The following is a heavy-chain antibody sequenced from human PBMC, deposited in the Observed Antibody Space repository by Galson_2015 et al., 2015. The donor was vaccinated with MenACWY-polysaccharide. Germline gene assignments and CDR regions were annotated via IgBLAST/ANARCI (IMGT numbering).Heavy chain of an antibody. D-gene: IGHD3-9*01. CDR3: ARDVDKTGYYFDY. J-gene: IGHJ4*02. CDR1: GYIFTNNG. Sequence: SVKVSCKASGYIFTNNGMHWVRQAPGQRLEWMGWINAGNGDTRYSQNFQGRVTITRDTSANTVYMELSSLRSGDTAVYFCARDVDKTGYYFDYWGQGTLVTVSS. CDR2: INAGNGDT. V-gene: IGHV1-3*01.